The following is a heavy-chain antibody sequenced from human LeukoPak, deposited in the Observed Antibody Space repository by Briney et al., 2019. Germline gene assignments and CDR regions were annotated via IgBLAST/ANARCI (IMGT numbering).Heavy chain of an antibody. CDR1: GFTFSSYS. J-gene: IGHJ4*02. V-gene: IGHV3-30*03. Sequence: PGGSLRLSCAASGFTFSSYSMNWVRQAPGKGLEWVAVISYDGSNKYYADSVKGRFTISRDNSKNTLYLQMNSLRAEDTAVYYCAREGYYGSGSYYDYWGQGTLVTVSS. CDR3: AREGYYGSGSYYDY. D-gene: IGHD3-10*01. CDR2: ISYDGSNK.